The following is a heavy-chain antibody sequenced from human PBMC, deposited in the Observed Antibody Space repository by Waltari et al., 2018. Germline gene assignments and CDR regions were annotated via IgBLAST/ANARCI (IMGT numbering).Heavy chain of an antibody. CDR2: IRSVSSPI. V-gene: IGHV3-48*04. Sequence: EVQLVESGGGLVQPGGSLRLSWPASGFTFSSYSINWVRKAPGRGLEWISEIRSVSSPICYADSVRGLFTVARDNAKNSVYLKMNSLRAGDTAVYYCARDPPVMVVGVSFDYWGQGTLVTVSS. J-gene: IGHJ4*02. CDR3: ARDPPVMVVGVSFDY. D-gene: IGHD3-3*01. CDR1: GFTFSSYS.